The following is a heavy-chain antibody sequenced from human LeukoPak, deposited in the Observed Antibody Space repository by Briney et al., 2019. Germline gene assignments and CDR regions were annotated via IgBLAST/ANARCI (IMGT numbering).Heavy chain of an antibody. V-gene: IGHV4-34*01. CDR1: GGSFSGYY. Sequence: PSETLSLTCAVYGGSFSGYYWSWIRQPPGKGLEWIGEINHSGSTNYNPSLKSRVTISVDTSKNQFSLKLSSVTAADTAVYYCARLPAPAAIRYYYGMDVWGKGTTVTVSS. CDR2: INHSGST. D-gene: IGHD2-2*01. CDR3: ARLPAPAAIRYYYGMDV. J-gene: IGHJ6*04.